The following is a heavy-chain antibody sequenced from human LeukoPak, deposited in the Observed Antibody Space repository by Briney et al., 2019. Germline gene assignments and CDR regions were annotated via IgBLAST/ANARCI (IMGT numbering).Heavy chain of an antibody. V-gene: IGHV3-21*01. CDR1: GFTVSSNY. J-gene: IGHJ5*02. D-gene: IGHD2-15*01. CDR3: VRGRERVAATNNWFDP. CDR2: VSTSSSYI. Sequence: GGSLRLSCAASGFTVSSNYMSWVRQAPGKGLEWVSSVSTSSSYIYYADSVKGRFTISRDNAKNSLYLQMDSLRAEDTAVYYCVRGRERVAATNNWFDPWGQGTLVTVSS.